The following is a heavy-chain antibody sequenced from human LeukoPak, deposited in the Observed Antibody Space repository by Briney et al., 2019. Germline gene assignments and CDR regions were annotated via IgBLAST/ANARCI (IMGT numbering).Heavy chain of an antibody. CDR1: GFTVSSNY. Sequence: GSLRLSCAASGFTVSSNYMSWVRQVPGKGLEWVSVIYSDGTISYADSVKGRFTISRDNSKNTLYLQMNSLRVEDTAVYYCAREVGGGASGQWGQGTLVTVSS. J-gene: IGHJ4*02. CDR3: AREVGGGASGQ. V-gene: IGHV3-66*01. CDR2: IYSDGTI. D-gene: IGHD3-16*01.